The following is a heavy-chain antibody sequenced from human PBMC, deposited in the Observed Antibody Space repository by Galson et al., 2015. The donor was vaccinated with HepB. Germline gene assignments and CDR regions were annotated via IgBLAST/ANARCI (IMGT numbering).Heavy chain of an antibody. CDR3: ARAVRGYSGYDAFDI. V-gene: IGHV4-31*03. CDR2: IYHSGGT. CDR1: GGSISSGRYY. Sequence: TLSLTCTVSGGSISSGRYYWTWIRQHPGNGLEWIGNIYHSGGTYHNPSLKSRLTISVDTSKNQFSLKLSSLTAADTAVYYRARAVRGYSGYDAFDIWGQGTMVTVSS. D-gene: IGHD5-12*01. J-gene: IGHJ3*02.